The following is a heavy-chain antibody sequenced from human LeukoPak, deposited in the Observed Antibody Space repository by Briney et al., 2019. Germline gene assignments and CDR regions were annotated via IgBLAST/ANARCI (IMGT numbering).Heavy chain of an antibody. V-gene: IGHV1-3*01. CDR3: ARDRAVAGRRNWFDP. CDR2: INAGNGNT. J-gene: IGHJ5*02. Sequence: ASVKVSCKASGYTFTSYAMHWVRQAPGQRLERMGWINAGNGNTKYSQKFQGRVTITRDTSASTAYMELSSLRSEDTAVYYCARDRAVAGRRNWFDPWGQGTLVTVSS. CDR1: GYTFTSYA. D-gene: IGHD6-19*01.